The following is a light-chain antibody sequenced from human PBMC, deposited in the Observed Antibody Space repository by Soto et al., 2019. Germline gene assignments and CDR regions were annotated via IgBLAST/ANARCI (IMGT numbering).Light chain of an antibody. CDR2: SNN. V-gene: IGLV1-44*01. CDR1: SSNIGTNT. CDR3: AAWDDSLNGRV. Sequence: QSVLTQPPSASGTPGQWVTISCSGSSSNIGTNTVNWYQQVPGTAPKLLIFSNNQRPSGVPDRFSGSKSGTSASLAISGLQSEDEADYYCAAWDDSLNGRVFGGGTKLT. J-gene: IGLJ3*02.